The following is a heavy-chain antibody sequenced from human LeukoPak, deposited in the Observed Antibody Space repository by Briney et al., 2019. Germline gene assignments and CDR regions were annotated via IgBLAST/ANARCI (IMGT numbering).Heavy chain of an antibody. CDR3: ARGVTSLYFDY. Sequence: KPSETLSLTCAVSGGSMSSRGYSWSWIRQPPGKALEWIGYIYHSGSTYYNPSLKSRVTMSVDRSKNQLSLNLSSVTAADTAVYYCARGVTSLYFDYWGQGTLVTVSS. CDR1: GGSMSSRGYS. J-gene: IGHJ4*02. CDR2: IYHSGST. D-gene: IGHD3-16*02. V-gene: IGHV4-30-2*01.